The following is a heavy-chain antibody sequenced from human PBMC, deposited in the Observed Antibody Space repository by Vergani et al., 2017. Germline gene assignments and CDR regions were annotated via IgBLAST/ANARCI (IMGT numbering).Heavy chain of an antibody. Sequence: QVQLQESGPGLVKPSETLSLTCTVSGGPISSYYWSWIRQPPGKGLEWIGYIYYSGSTNYNPSLKSRVTISVDTSKNQFTLKLSAVTAADTAVYYCARAPIAALYYFDYWGQGTLVTVSS. CDR1: GGPISSYY. V-gene: IGHV4-59*01. D-gene: IGHD6-13*01. CDR2: IYYSGST. CDR3: ARAPIAALYYFDY. J-gene: IGHJ4*02.